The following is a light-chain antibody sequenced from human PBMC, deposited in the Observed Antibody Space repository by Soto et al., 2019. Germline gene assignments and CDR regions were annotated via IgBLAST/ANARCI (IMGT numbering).Light chain of an antibody. CDR1: TGAVTSGHY. Sequence: QAVVTQEPSLTVSPGGTVTLTCGSSTGAVTSGHYPYWFQQKPGQAPRTLIYETSNKHSWTPARFSGSLLGGKAALTLSDAQPEDEADYYWLLSYSVARKVFGGGTKLTVL. J-gene: IGLJ2*01. CDR2: ETS. V-gene: IGLV7-46*01. CDR3: LLSYSVARKV.